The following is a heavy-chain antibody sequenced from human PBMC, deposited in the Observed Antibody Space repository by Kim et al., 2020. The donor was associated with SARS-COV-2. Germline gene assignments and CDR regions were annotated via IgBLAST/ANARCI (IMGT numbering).Heavy chain of an antibody. D-gene: IGHD3-3*01. V-gene: IGHV4-59*01. Sequence: LRSRVTISVDTSKNQFSLKLSSVTAADTAVYYCARSHDFWSGYYGWYFDLWGRGTLVTVSS. J-gene: IGHJ2*01. CDR3: ARSHDFWSGYYGWYFDL.